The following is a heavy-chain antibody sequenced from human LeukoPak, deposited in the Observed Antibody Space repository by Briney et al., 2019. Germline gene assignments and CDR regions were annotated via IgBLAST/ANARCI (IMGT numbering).Heavy chain of an antibody. Sequence: GGSLRLSCAASGFTFDDYAMHWVRQAPGKGLEWVSGISWNSGSIGYADSVKGRSTISRDNAKNSLYLQMNSLRAEDTALYYCARQGYSSGWYRDYNWFDPWGQGTLVTVSS. CDR3: ARQGYSSGWYRDYNWFDP. CDR2: ISWNSGSI. D-gene: IGHD6-19*01. J-gene: IGHJ5*02. CDR1: GFTFDDYA. V-gene: IGHV3-9*01.